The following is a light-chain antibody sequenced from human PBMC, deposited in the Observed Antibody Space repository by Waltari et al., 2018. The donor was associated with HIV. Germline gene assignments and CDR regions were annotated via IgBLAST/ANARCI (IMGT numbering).Light chain of an antibody. V-gene: IGLV1-40*01. Sequence: QSVLTQPPSVSGAPGQRVTISCTGSNSNIGAGYDVHWYQQLPGTAPKVLIYGNNNRPSGVPDRFSGSKSGTSASLAITGLQAEDEADYYCQSYDSSLSGPWVFGGGTKLTVL. CDR3: QSYDSSLSGPWV. CDR1: NSNIGAGYD. CDR2: GNN. J-gene: IGLJ3*02.